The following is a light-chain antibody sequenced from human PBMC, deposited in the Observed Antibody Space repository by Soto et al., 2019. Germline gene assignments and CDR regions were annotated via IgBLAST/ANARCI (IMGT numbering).Light chain of an antibody. Sequence: DIQMTQSPSTLSGSVGDRVTITCRASQTINNFLAWYQHKPAKAPKLLIYKASSLESGVPSRFSGSGSGTEFTLTISSLQPDDFATYYCQQYNYYWTFGQGTKVDIK. CDR2: KAS. CDR1: QTINNF. V-gene: IGKV1-5*03. CDR3: QQYNYYWT. J-gene: IGKJ1*01.